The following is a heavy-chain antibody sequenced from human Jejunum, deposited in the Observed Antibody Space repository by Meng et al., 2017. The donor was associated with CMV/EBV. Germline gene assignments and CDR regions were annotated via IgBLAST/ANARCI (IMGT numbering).Heavy chain of an antibody. J-gene: IGHJ4*02. CDR2: INPNSGGT. CDR1: TGYY. D-gene: IGHD2-2*01. CDR3: ARVLDIVVVPAAKWYYFDY. Sequence: TGYYMQWVRQAPGQGLEWMGWINPNSGGTNYAQKFQGRATMTRDTSISTAYMELSRLRSDDTAVYYCARVLDIVVVPAAKWYYFDYWGQGTLVTVSS. V-gene: IGHV1-2*02.